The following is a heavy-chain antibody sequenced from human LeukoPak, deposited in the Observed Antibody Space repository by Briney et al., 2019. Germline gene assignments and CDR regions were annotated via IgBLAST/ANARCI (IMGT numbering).Heavy chain of an antibody. J-gene: IGHJ4*02. CDR2: ISAYNGNT. D-gene: IGHD1-7*01. CDR3: ARDWDYSVDY. Sequence: ASVKVSCKASGYTFTTYGITWVRQAPGQGLEWMGWISAYNGNTNYAQKLQGRVTMTTDTSASTAYMELRSLRSDDTAVYYCARDWDYSVDYWGQGTLVTVSS. V-gene: IGHV1-18*01. CDR1: GYTFTTYG.